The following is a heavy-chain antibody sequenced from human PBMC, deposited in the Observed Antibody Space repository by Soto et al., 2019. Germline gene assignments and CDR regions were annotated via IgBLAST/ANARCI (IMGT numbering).Heavy chain of an antibody. CDR3: AMVDVYVTPSPQDV. Sequence: QVQLVQSGAEVKNPGASVKVSCKASGYRFTSYGIGWVRQAPGQGLEGMGWINAYNGNTNYAQNLQGRVTLTTDTSTSTAYMELRSLRSNDTAVYYCAMVDVYVTPSPQDVWGQGTTVTVSS. CDR2: INAYNGNT. CDR1: GYRFTSYG. J-gene: IGHJ6*02. D-gene: IGHD3-16*01. V-gene: IGHV1-18*01.